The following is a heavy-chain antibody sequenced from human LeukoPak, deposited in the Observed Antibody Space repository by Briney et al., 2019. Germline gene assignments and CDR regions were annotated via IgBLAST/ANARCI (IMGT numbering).Heavy chain of an antibody. D-gene: IGHD2-2*01. V-gene: IGHV3-21*01. CDR3: AKAADQYYYYYFYYMDV. CDR1: GFTLSSYS. CDR2: ISSGSTYI. Sequence: GGSLRLSCAASGFTLSSYSMNWVRQAPGKGLEWVSSISSGSTYIYYADSVKGRFSISRDNAKNSLNSLRAEDTAVYYCAKAADQYYYYYFYYMDVWGKGTTVTVSS. J-gene: IGHJ6*03.